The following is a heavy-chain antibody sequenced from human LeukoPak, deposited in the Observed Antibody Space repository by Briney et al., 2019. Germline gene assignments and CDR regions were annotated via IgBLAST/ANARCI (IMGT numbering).Heavy chain of an antibody. CDR2: IRYDGSNK. V-gene: IGHV3-30*02. D-gene: IGHD3-9*01. Sequence: GGSLRLSCAASGFTFSSYGMHWVRQAPGKGLEWLAFIRYDGSNKYYADSVKGRFTISRDNSKNTLYLQMNSLRAEDTAVYYCAKDLYDILTGSLTPPGYWGQGTLVTVSS. CDR3: AKDLYDILTGSLTPPGY. J-gene: IGHJ4*02. CDR1: GFTFSSYG.